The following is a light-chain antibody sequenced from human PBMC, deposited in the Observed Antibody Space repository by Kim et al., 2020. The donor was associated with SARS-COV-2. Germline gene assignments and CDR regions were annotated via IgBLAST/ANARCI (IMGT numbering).Light chain of an antibody. CDR2: GAS. J-gene: IGKJ2*01. CDR1: LRIGNY. Sequence: DVQMTQSPSSLSASVGDRVTITCRASLRIGNYVAWYQQKPGRVPKLLIYGASTLQSGVPSRFSGSGSGTDFTLTISSLQPEDVATYYCQKYNSDPHTFGQGTKLEI. CDR3: QKYNSDPHT. V-gene: IGKV1-27*01.